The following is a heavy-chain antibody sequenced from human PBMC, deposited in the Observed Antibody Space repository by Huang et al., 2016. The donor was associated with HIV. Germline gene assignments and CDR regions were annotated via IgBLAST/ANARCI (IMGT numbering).Heavy chain of an antibody. J-gene: IGHJ5*01. Sequence: QVQLEQWGAGLLKPSETLSLTCAVYGGSFSGYFWNWIRQSPGKGLEWIGQINHAGVTKYNPSLKSRATISVDTSKNQFSLKLTSVTAADTAIYYCAREIMISFGGPFDSWGHGNLVTVSS. V-gene: IGHV4-34*02. D-gene: IGHD3-16*01. CDR2: INHAGVT. CDR1: GGSFSGYF. CDR3: AREIMISFGGPFDS.